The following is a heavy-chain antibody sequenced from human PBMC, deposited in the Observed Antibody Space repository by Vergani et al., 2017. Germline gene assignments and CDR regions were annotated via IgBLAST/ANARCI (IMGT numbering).Heavy chain of an antibody. V-gene: IGHV1-69*02. CDR2: IIPILGIA. D-gene: IGHD3-3*01. Sequence: QVQLVQSGAEVKKPGSSVKVSCKASGGTFSSYTISWVRQAPGQGLEWMGRIIPILGIANYAQKFQGRVTITADKSTSTAYMELSSLRSEDTAVYYCARAGITIFGDAFDIWGQGTMVTVSS. CDR3: ARAGITIFGDAFDI. CDR1: GGTFSSYT. J-gene: IGHJ3*02.